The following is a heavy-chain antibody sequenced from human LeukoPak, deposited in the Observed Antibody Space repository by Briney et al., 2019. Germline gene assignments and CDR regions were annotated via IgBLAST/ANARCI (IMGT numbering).Heavy chain of an antibody. J-gene: IGHJ4*02. V-gene: IGHV1-8*01. CDR3: ATWGGIVGATGYFDY. Sequence: ASVKVSCKASGYTFTSYDINWVRQATGQGLEWMGWMNPNSSNTGYAQKFQGRVTMTEDTSTDTAYMELSSLRSEDTAVYYCATWGGIVGATGYFDYWGQGTLVTVSS. D-gene: IGHD1-26*01. CDR1: GYTFTSYD. CDR2: MNPNSSNT.